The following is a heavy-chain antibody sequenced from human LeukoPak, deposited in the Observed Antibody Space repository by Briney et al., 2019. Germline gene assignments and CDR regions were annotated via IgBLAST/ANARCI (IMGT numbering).Heavy chain of an antibody. CDR2: ISYDGSNK. V-gene: IGHV3-30*18. J-gene: IGHJ4*02. Sequence: GGSLRLSCAASGFTFSGYGMHWVRQAPGKGLEWVAVISYDGSNKYYADSVKGRFTISRDNSKNTLYLQMNSLRAEDTAVYYCAKDADQLLSGYYFDYWGQGTLVTVSS. CDR1: GFTFSGYG. CDR3: AKDADQLLSGYYFDY. D-gene: IGHD2-2*01.